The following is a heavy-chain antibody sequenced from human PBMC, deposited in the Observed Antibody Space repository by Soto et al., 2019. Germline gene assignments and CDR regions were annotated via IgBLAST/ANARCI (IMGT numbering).Heavy chain of an antibody. V-gene: IGHV3-33*01. CDR1: GFTLSSYG. J-gene: IGHJ4*02. CDR3: ARDSEGSSGYPGYFDY. Sequence: PGGSLRLSCAASGFTLSSYGMHWVRQAPGKGLEWVAVIWYDGSNKYYADSVKGRFTISRDNSKNTLYLQMNSLRAEDTAVYYCARDSEGSSGYPGYFDYWGQGTLVTVSS. D-gene: IGHD6-19*01. CDR2: IWYDGSNK.